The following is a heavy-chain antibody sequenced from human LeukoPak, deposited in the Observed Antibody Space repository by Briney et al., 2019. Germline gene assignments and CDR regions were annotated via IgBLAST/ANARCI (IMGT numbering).Heavy chain of an antibody. J-gene: IGHJ3*02. CDR1: GYTLTDYY. CDR2: ITPSSGGT. Sequence: ASVKVSCKASGYTLTDYYIHWVRQAPGQGLEWMGWITPSSGGTIYAQKFQGRVTMTRDMSISTAYMELSRLRSDDTAVYYCAKVASTTRRHVALDIWGQGTLVTVFS. D-gene: IGHD1-1*01. V-gene: IGHV1-2*02. CDR3: AKVASTTRRHVALDI.